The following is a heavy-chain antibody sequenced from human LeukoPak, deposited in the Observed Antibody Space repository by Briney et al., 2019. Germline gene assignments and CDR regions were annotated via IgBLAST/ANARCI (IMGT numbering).Heavy chain of an antibody. J-gene: IGHJ4*02. CDR2: INPNTGAT. D-gene: IGHD6-6*01. Sequence: ASVKVSCKASGYTFTGYYMHWVRQAPGQGLEWMGWINPNTGATNYAQKFQGRVTMTRDTSISTVYMELSRLRSDDTAVYYCARDLELYSNSFFFDYWGQGTLVTVSS. CDR3: ARDLELYSNSFFFDY. CDR1: GYTFTGYY. V-gene: IGHV1-2*02.